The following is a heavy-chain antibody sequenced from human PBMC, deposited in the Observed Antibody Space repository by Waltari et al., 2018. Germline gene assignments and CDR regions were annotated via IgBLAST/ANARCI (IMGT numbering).Heavy chain of an antibody. J-gene: IGHJ4*02. Sequence: EVQLLESGGDLVQPGGSLRLSCTVSGLILLSYAMTWVRQAPGKGLEWVSGISYNGGTTYYADSVKARFTISRDNSRNTLFLQMNSLRAEDTAVYYCARDQFGLAAVRALLSWGRGTLVTVSS. CDR1: GLILLSYA. CDR3: ARDQFGLAAVRALLS. CDR2: ISYNGGTT. D-gene: IGHD6-13*01. V-gene: IGHV3-23*01.